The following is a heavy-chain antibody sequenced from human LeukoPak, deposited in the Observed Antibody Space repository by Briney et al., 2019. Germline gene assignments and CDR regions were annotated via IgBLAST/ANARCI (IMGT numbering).Heavy chain of an antibody. CDR2: IYLDGSET. CDR3: VRDGDDFNFDY. D-gene: IGHD5-24*01. V-gene: IGHV3-7*01. Sequence: GGSLRLSWAASGFTFSHHWLTWVRQGPGKGPEWVANIYLDGSETNYLDSVKGRFTISRDNAKNSLYLQMNSLRAEDTAVYFCVRDGDDFNFDYWGQGSLVTVSS. J-gene: IGHJ4*02. CDR1: GFTFSHHW.